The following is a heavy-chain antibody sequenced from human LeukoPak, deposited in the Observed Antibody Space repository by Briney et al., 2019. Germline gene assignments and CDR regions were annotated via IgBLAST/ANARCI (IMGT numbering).Heavy chain of an antibody. CDR2: IISKTDGGTT. Sequence: GGSLRLSCAASGFTFSNAWMSWVRQAPGKGLEWVGRIISKTDGGTTDYAAPVKVRFTISRDDSKNTLYLQMNSLKTEDTAVYYCAKDPYRASSGLVDYWGQGTLVTVSS. J-gene: IGHJ4*02. CDR3: AKDPYRASSGLVDY. D-gene: IGHD5-12*01. V-gene: IGHV3-15*01. CDR1: GFTFSNAW.